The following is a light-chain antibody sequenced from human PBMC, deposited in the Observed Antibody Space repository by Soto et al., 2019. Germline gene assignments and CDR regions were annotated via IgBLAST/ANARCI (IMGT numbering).Light chain of an antibody. CDR2: INSDGSH. CDR1: SGHSRNA. CDR3: RGGVPGSGV. V-gene: IGLV4-69*01. Sequence: QLVLTQSPSASASLGASVKLTCTLSSGHSRNAIAWHQQQPEKGPRYLMKINSDGSHIKGDEIPDRFSGSSSGAERYLTIPSLQFEEEVDFYCRGGVPGSGVFGGGTKVPVL. J-gene: IGLJ2*01.